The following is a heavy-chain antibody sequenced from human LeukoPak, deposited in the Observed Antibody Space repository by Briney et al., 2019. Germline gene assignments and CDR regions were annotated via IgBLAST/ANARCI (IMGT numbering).Heavy chain of an antibody. D-gene: IGHD6-19*01. J-gene: IGHJ5*02. CDR1: GGSISSSSYY. CDR2: IYYSGST. Sequence: PSETLSLTCTVSGGSISSSSYYWGWIRQPPGKGLEWIGSIYYSGSTYYNPSLKSRVTISVDTSKNQFSLKLSSVTAADTAVYYCARRFSHSSGWYGGDPSARYSRRFDPWGQGTLVTVSS. CDR3: ARRFSHSSGWYGGDPSARYSRRFDP. V-gene: IGHV4-39*07.